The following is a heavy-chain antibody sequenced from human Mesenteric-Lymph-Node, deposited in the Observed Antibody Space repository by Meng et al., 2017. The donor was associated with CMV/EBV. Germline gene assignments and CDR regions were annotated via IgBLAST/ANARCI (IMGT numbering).Heavy chain of an antibody. CDR3: ASPGGAAGNY. J-gene: IGHJ4*02. CDR1: GYTFTSYD. Sequence: ASVKVSCKPSGYTFTSYDINWVRQTTGQGLEWMGWMSPNSGATGYAQKFQGRVIMTRDISIGTAYLELSSLTSEDTAVYYCASPGGAAGNYWGQGTLVTVSS. V-gene: IGHV1-8*01. CDR2: MSPNSGAT. D-gene: IGHD6-13*01.